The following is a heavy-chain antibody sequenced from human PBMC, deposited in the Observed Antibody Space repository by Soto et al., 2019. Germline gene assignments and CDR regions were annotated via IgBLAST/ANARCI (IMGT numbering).Heavy chain of an antibody. D-gene: IGHD5-12*01. CDR2: IIPIIGTA. CDR1: GGTFNNYA. J-gene: IGHJ4*02. V-gene: IGHV1-69*01. Sequence: QVQLVQSGAEVKKPGSSVKVSCKASGGTFNNYAISWVRQAPGQGLEWMGGIIPIIGTADYAHKFQGRLAIIADESTGTTFMELSSLRSEDTALYYCARGGVDGVATSAFDYWGQGTLVTVSS. CDR3: ARGGVDGVATSAFDY.